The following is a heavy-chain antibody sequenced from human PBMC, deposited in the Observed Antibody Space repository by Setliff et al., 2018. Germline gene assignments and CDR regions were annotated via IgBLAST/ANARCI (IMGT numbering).Heavy chain of an antibody. V-gene: IGHV4-34*01. CDR3: ALDYGIDAFDI. D-gene: IGHD3-16*01. CDR1: GGSFSGYY. Sequence: SETLSLTCAVYGGSFSGYYWSWIRQPPGKGLEWIGEINHSGSTNYNPSLKSRVTISVDTSKNQFSLKLSSVTAADTAVYYCALDYGIDAFDIWGQGTMVTVSS. CDR2: INHSGST. J-gene: IGHJ3*02.